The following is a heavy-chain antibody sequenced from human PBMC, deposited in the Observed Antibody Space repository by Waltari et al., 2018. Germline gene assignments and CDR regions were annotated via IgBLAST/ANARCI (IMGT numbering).Heavy chain of an antibody. CDR3: AVSPDTATSRAAFHF. Sequence: QVQLQESGPGLAKASQTLSLTCDVSGGSLSNLHFYWSWIRTPAGKGLEWIGRIYRSGVTDYNPSLRGRATMFLDMSKNQFSLTVDSLIAADTAVYYCAVSPDTATSRAAFHFWGPGTTVSVSS. J-gene: IGHJ6*02. CDR2: IYRSGVT. CDR1: GGSLSNLHFY. V-gene: IGHV4-61*02. D-gene: IGHD5-18*01.